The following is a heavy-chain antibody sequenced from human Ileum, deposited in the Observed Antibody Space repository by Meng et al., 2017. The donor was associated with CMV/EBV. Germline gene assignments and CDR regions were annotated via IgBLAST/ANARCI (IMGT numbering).Heavy chain of an antibody. CDR1: AFTFSSYS. Sequence: GESLKISCAASAFTFSSYSMNWVRQAPGKGLEWVAFIGSDGSIKRYSDSVKGRFNISRDNSKNTLWLQMHSLRPEDTALYYCAREGFSNFDYWGQGTLVTVSS. V-gene: IGHV3-30*02. CDR2: IGSDGSIK. CDR3: AREGFSNFDY. J-gene: IGHJ4*02. D-gene: IGHD4-11*01.